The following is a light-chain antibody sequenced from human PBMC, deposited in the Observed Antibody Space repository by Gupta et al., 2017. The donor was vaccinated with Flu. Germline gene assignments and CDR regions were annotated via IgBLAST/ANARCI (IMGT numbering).Light chain of an antibody. CDR1: SLRASS. CDR2: ATN. J-gene: IGLJ2*01. V-gene: IGLV3-19*01. CDR3: NSRDSTDNHQAV. Sequence: SSELTQDPAVSVALGQTGRITCRGDSLRASSASWYQQKPGPAPVLVIYATNIRPSGIQDRFSGSSSANTASLTITGAQAEDDADYYCNSRDSTDNHQAVFGGGTKLTVL.